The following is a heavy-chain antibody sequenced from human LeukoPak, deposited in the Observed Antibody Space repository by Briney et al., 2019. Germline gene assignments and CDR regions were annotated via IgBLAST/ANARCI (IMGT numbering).Heavy chain of an antibody. Sequence: GGSLRLSCAASGFTFSSYGMHWVRQAPGKGLEWVAVIWYDGSNKYYADSVKGRFTISRDNSKNTLYLQMNSLRSEDTAVYYCARDFSLTSSGCHDYWGQGTLVTVSS. CDR1: GFTFSSYG. J-gene: IGHJ4*02. CDR2: IWYDGSNK. CDR3: ARDFSLTSSGCHDY. V-gene: IGHV3-33*01. D-gene: IGHD6-19*01.